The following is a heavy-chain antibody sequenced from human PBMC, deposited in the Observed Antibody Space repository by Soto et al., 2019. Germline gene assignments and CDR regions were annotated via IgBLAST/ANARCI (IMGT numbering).Heavy chain of an antibody. CDR3: ARDPPLRGYYDSSGYYPHWYFDL. J-gene: IGHJ2*01. CDR2: ISSSSSTI. CDR1: GFTFSSYS. V-gene: IGHV3-48*02. Sequence: EVQLVESGGGLVQPGGSLRLSCAASGFTFSSYSMNWVRQAPGKGLEWVSYISSSSSTIYYADSVKGRFTISRDNAKNSLYLQMNSLRDEDTAVYYCARDPPLRGYYDSSGYYPHWYFDLWGRGTLVTVSS. D-gene: IGHD3-22*01.